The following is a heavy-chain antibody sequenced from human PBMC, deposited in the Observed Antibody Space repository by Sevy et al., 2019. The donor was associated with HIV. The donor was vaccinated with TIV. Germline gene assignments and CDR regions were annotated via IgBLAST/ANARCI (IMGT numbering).Heavy chain of an antibody. CDR1: GFTFSSYS. CDR2: SSSSSSYI. J-gene: IGHJ3*02. V-gene: IGHV3-21*01. D-gene: IGHD5-12*01. CDR3: AREDGYNYAFDI. Sequence: GGSLRLSCAASGFTFSSYSMNWVRQAPGKGLEWVSSSSSSSSYIYYADSVKDRFTISRDKAKNSLYLQMNSLGAEDTAVYYCAREDGYNYAFDIWGQGTMVTVSS.